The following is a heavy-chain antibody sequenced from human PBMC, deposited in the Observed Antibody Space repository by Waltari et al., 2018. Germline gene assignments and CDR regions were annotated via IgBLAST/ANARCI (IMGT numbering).Heavy chain of an antibody. CDR1: GYTFTGYY. V-gene: IGHV1-2*06. CDR2: INPNSGGT. CDR3: ARDAHGHLYQQLPDY. J-gene: IGHJ4*02. Sequence: QVQLVQSGAEGKKPGASVKVSCKASGYTFTGYYLHWVRPAPGQGLEWMGRINPNSGGTNYAQKFQGRVTMTRDTSISTAYMELSRLRSDDTAVYYCARDAHGHLYQQLPDYWGQGTLVTVSS. D-gene: IGHD2-2*01.